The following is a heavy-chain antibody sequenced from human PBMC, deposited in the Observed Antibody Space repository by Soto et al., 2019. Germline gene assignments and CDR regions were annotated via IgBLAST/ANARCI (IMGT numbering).Heavy chain of an antibody. CDR3: AKFRGPSYSYYYMDV. Sequence: EVQLLESGGGLVQPGGSLRLSCAASEFTFGTYAMNWLRQAPGRGLECVSFISGSGRTTYYADSVKGRFTVSRDNSKNTMYLQMNSLRAEDTALYYCAKFRGPSYSYYYMDVWGKGTTVTVSS. CDR1: EFTFGTYA. D-gene: IGHD3-16*01. J-gene: IGHJ6*03. CDR2: ISGSGRTT. V-gene: IGHV3-23*01.